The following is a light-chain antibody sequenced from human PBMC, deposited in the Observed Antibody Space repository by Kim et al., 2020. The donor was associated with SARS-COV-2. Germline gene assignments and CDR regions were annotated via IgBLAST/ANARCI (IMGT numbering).Light chain of an antibody. J-gene: IGKJ4*01. CDR2: DAS. V-gene: IGKV3-15*01. CDR1: QSVSTI. CDR3: QQYNSGPLT. Sequence: ETVLTQSPVTLSVSPGESATLSCRASQSVSTILAWYQQKPGQAPRLLIHDASTRATGIPARFSGSGSGTEFTLTISSLQSDDSAVYFCQQYNSGPLTFGGGTKVDIK.